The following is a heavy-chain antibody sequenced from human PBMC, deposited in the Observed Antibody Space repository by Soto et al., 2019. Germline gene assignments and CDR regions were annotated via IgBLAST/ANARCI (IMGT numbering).Heavy chain of an antibody. D-gene: IGHD3-22*01. CDR1: GFTFNIYA. CDR2: ISRYGDFT. CDR3: GKGRYLDHDSRGYLFDK. V-gene: IGHV3-23*01. J-gene: IGHJ4*02. Sequence: EVQLLESGGDLIQPGGSLRLSCAASGFTFNIYAMTWVRQAPGKGLEWVSAISRYGDFTYYADSVEGRFTISRDNSKNTLYLKMNSLTPADTAVYYWGKGRYLDHDSRGYLFDKWGQGTRVTVSS.